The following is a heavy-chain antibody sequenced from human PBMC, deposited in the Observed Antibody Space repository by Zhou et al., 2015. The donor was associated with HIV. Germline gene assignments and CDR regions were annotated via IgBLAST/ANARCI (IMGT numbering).Heavy chain of an antibody. CDR1: GFTFSSYW. D-gene: IGHD6-13*01. CDR2: INTDGSRT. CDR3: ARGTSSSWRTGLAEYFQH. Sequence: EVQLVESGGGLVQPGGSLRLSCAASGFTFSSYWMHWVRQVPGKGLVWVSRINTDGSRTTYADSVNGRFTISRDNAKNTLYLQMNSLRVEDTAVYYCARGTSSSWRTGLAEYFQHWGQGTLVTVSS. V-gene: IGHV3-74*02. J-gene: IGHJ1*01.